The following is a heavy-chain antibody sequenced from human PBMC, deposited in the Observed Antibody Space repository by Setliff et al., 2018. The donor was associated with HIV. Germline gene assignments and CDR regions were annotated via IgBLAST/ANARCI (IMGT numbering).Heavy chain of an antibody. CDR3: ARSVDFGGSWIQDYYYMDV. D-gene: IGHD6-13*01. CDR1: GGSFSGYY. CDR2: INHSGST. Sequence: SETLSLTCAVYGGSFSGYYWSWIRQPPGKGLEWIGEINHSGSTYYNPSLKSRVTISLDTSKNQFSLKLTSVTAADTGVYFCARSVDFGGSWIQDYYYMDVWGKGTTVTVSS. J-gene: IGHJ6*03. V-gene: IGHV4-34*01.